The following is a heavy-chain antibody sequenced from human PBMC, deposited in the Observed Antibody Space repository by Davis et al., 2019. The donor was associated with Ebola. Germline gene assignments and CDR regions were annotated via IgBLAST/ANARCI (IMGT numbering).Heavy chain of an antibody. CDR1: GFSFNNNA. D-gene: IGHD6-19*01. J-gene: IGHJ5*02. CDR2: ITSGGHT. Sequence: GGSLRLSCVASGFSFNNNAMAWVRQAPGRGLEWVSVITSGGHTYYADSVKGRFAISRDISKNTVYLQMNSLRAEDTAVYYCAKGYSSGWFPWFDPWGQGTLVTVSS. V-gene: IGHV3-23*01. CDR3: AKGYSSGWFPWFDP.